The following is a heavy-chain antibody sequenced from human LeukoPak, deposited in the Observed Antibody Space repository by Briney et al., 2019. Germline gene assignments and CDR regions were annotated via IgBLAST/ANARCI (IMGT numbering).Heavy chain of an antibody. D-gene: IGHD2-21*01. J-gene: IGHJ4*02. Sequence: SEPLSLICAVYGESLNYYYWIWIRQSPGKGVECIGDIFDGKTINYNPSLKRRVTLFAATSRQQFSLTLKSVTAADTAVYFCASGACAGRLNSWAQGALVIVSS. CDR2: IFDGKTI. CDR1: GESLNYYY. CDR3: ASGACAGRLNS. V-gene: IGHV4-34*12.